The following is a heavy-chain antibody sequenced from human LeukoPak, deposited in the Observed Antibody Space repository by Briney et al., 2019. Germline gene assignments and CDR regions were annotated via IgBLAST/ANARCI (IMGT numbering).Heavy chain of an antibody. CDR1: GYTFTSYG. CDR3: AREGGPRDIVVVPAAVDGMDV. Sequence: GASVKVSCKASGYTFTSYGISWVRQAPGQGLEWMGWISAYNGNTSYAQKLQGRVTMTTDTSTSTAYMELRSLRSDDTAVYYCAREGGPRDIVVVPAAVDGMDVWGQGTTVTVSS. D-gene: IGHD2-2*01. J-gene: IGHJ6*02. V-gene: IGHV1-18*01. CDR2: ISAYNGNT.